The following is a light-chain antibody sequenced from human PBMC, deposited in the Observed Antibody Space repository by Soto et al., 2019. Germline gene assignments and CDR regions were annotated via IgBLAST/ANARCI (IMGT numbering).Light chain of an antibody. CDR2: RAS. CDR1: QTIYSN. CDR3: QQYQNLWT. Sequence: MTQSPATLSVSPGARATLSCRASQTIYSNVAWYQQRPGQAPRLLIYRASARATGIPARFSGSGSGTEFTLTIGSLQAEDSAVYYCQQYQNLWTFGQGTKVDIK. V-gene: IGKV3-15*01. J-gene: IGKJ1*01.